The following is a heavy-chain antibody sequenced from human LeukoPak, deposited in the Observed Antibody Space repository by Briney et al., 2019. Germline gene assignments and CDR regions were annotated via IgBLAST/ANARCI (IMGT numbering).Heavy chain of an antibody. J-gene: IGHJ4*02. D-gene: IGHD3-22*01. CDR1: GYSISSSHW. CDR2: IFASGRT. V-gene: IGHV4-28*03. CDR3: ARARDSRGYQFKGFDY. Sequence: SDTLSLTCAVSGYSISSSHWWGWIRQPAGKGLEWIGRIFASGRTHYSPSLKSRVTISIDTSKNQFSLRLSSVTAADTAIYYCARARDSRGYQFKGFDYWGQGTLGTVSS.